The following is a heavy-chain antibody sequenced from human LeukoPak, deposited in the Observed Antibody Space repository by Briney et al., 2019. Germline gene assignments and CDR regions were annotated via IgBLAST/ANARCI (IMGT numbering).Heavy chain of an antibody. V-gene: IGHV3-21*01. CDR2: ISSSSSYI. Sequence: GGSLRLSCAASGFTFSSYSMNWVRQAPGKGLEWVSSISSSSSYIYYVDSVKGRFTISRDNAKNSLYLQMNSLRAEDTAVYYCARARGGGYFDYWGQGTLVTVSS. D-gene: IGHD3-10*01. CDR1: GFTFSSYS. CDR3: ARARGGGYFDY. J-gene: IGHJ4*02.